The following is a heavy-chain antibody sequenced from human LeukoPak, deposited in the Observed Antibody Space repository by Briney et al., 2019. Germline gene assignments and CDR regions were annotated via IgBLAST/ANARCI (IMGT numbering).Heavy chain of an antibody. CDR2: INTNTGNP. J-gene: IGHJ4*02. V-gene: IGHV7-4-1*02. CDR3: ASRPDDYGDHGDY. Sequence: GGSLRLSCAASGFTFTSYAMNWVRQAPGQGLEWMGWINTNTGNPTYAQGFTGRFVFSLDTSVSTAYLQISSLKAEDTAVYYCASRPDDYGDHGDYWGQGTLVTVSS. CDR1: GFTFTSYA. D-gene: IGHD4-17*01.